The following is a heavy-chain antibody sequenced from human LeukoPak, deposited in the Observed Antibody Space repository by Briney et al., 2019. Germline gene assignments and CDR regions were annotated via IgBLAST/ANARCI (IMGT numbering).Heavy chain of an antibody. Sequence: GGSLRLSCAASGLTVSSNYMTWVRQAPGKGLEWVSSISSSSSYINYADSVKGRFTISRDNAKNSLYLQMNGLRADDTAVYYCARDRYGYSGDAFDIWGQGTMVTVSS. J-gene: IGHJ3*02. CDR1: GLTVSSNY. V-gene: IGHV3-21*01. D-gene: IGHD4-17*01. CDR3: ARDRYGYSGDAFDI. CDR2: ISSSSSYI.